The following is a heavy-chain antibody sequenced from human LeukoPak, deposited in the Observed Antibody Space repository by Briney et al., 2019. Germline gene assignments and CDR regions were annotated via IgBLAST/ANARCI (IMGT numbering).Heavy chain of an antibody. D-gene: IGHD3-10*01. J-gene: IGHJ4*02. Sequence: HPGGSLRLSCAASGFTFSSYWMHWVRQAPGKGLVWVSRITTDGRSTTYADSVKGRFTMSRDNAENTLHLHLNSLRGEDTAVYYCARGYYGSSGSTNLDYWGQGTLVTVSS. CDR1: GFTFSSYW. V-gene: IGHV3-74*01. CDR2: ITTDGRST. CDR3: ARGYYGSSGSTNLDY.